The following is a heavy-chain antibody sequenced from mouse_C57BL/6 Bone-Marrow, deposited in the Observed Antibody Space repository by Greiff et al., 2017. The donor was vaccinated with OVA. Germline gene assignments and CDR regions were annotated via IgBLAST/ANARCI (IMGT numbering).Heavy chain of an antibody. CDR1: GYTFTSYW. D-gene: IGHD2-4*01. Sequence: QVQLQQPGAELVKPGASEKLSCKASGYTFTSYWMHWVKQRPGQGLEWIGMIHPNSGSTNYNEKFKSKATLTVDKSSSTAYMQPSSLTSEDSAVYYCASRNYDYDGVPFDYWGQGTTLTVSS. CDR3: ASRNYDYDGVPFDY. CDR2: IHPNSGST. V-gene: IGHV1-64*01. J-gene: IGHJ2*01.